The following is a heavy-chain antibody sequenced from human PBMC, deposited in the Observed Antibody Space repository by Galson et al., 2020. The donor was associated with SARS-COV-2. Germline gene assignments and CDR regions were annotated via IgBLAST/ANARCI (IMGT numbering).Heavy chain of an antibody. Sequence: PSETLSLTCTVSGGSISSGVYYWTWIRHHPGKGLQWIGFISYSGSTSFNPSLKSRLSMSVDTSKNQFSLRLSSVTAADTAVYYCVSSPVVPSAISWATFHYWGRGTLVTVSS. CDR3: VSSPVVPSAISWATFHY. J-gene: IGHJ4*01. D-gene: IGHD2-2*02. V-gene: IGHV4-31*03. CDR1: GGSISSGVYY. CDR2: ISYSGST.